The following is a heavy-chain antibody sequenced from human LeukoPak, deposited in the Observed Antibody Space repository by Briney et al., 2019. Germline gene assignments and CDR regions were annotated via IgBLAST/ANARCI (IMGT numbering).Heavy chain of an antibody. CDR2: IHYSGST. J-gene: IGHJ4*02. V-gene: IGHV4-59*01. CDR3: ASGTYYYFDF. D-gene: IGHD6-13*01. Sequence: SETLSLTCTVSGGSISSYYWSWIRQPPGKGLEWIGYIHYSGSTNYNPSLKSPFTISVDTSKSQFSLKVNSVTAADTAVYYRASGTYYYFDFWGQGALVTVSS. CDR1: GGSISSYY.